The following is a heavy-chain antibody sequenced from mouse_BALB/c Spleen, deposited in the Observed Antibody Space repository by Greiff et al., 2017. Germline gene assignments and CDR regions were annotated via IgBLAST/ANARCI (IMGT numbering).Heavy chain of an antibody. J-gene: IGHJ4*01. CDR3: ARVYYAMDY. V-gene: IGHV5-17*02. Sequence: EVHLVESGGGLVQPGGSRKLSCAASGFTFSSFGMHWVRQAPEKGLEWVAYISSGSSTIYYADTVKGRFTISRDNPKNTLFLQMTSLRSEDTAMYYCARVYYAMDYWGQGTSVTVSS. CDR2: ISSGSSTI. CDR1: GFTFSSFG.